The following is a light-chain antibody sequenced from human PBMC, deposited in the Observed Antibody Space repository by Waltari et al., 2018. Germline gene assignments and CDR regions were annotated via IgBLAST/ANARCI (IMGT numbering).Light chain of an antibody. CDR2: WAS. CDR1: PRLLYSSSNKNY. J-gene: IGKJ2*01. Sequence: DTVVTQSPDSLAVSLGERATIYCKSSPRLLYSSSNKNYLAWYQQKPRQPPKLLISWASTREAVVPDRFSGSGSGTDFTLTSNSLQAEDVAVYYCQQYYTTPYTFGQGTKLEIK. CDR3: QQYYTTPYT. V-gene: IGKV4-1*01.